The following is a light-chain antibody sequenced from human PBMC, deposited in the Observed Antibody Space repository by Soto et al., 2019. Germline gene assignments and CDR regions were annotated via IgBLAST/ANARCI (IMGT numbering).Light chain of an antibody. CDR2: GNT. V-gene: IGLV2-23*01. CDR3: CSYATSSFV. CDR1: SSDVGGYNL. J-gene: IGLJ1*01. Sequence: QSALTQPASVSVSPGQSITISCTGTSSDVGGYNLVSWYQQHPGKAPKLIIFGNTERPSGVSHRFSGSKSGNTASLTISGVQVEDEADYHCCSYATSSFVFGTGTKVTAL.